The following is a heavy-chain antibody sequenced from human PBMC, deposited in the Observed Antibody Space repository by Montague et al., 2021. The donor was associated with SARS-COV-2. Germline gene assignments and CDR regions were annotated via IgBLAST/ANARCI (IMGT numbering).Heavy chain of an antibody. CDR3: ARDSGYGGTWYSFLQN. V-gene: IGHV6-1*01. CDR1: GDSVSSDTAA. D-gene: IGHD5-12*01. Sequence: CAISGDSVSSDTAAWHWIRLSQSRGFVWRGRTFYRSKRLPDSPPFLRIRISFRGDISKNLFSLLLNSVTPEDTSIYYCARDSGYGGTWYSFLQNWGQGTLVIVSS. J-gene: IGHJ1*01. CDR2: TFYRSKRLP.